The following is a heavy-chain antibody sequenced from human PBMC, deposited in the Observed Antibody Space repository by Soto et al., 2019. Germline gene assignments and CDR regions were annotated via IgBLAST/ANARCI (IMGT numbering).Heavy chain of an antibody. J-gene: IGHJ6*02. V-gene: IGHV4-59*01. CDR2: MYNTGST. CDR3: ARDLWGYCGTDCYPLDV. Sequence: SETLSLTCTVSGGSISGYYWSWIRQPPGKGLEWIGYMYNTGSTVYNPSFKSRVTISVDTSKNQFSLKMNSVTAADTAVYYCARDLWGYCGTDCYPLDVWGQGTTVTVS. CDR1: GGSISGYY. D-gene: IGHD2-21*02.